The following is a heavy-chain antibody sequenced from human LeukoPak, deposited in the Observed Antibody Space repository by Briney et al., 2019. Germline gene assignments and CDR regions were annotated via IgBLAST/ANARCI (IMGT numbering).Heavy chain of an antibody. D-gene: IGHD2-8*02. CDR3: AREADVLYASFDY. Sequence: GGSLRLSCAASGFTFSDYYMSWIRQAPGKGLEWVLYISSSGSTIYYADSVKGRFTISRDNAKNSLYLQMNSLRAEDTAVYYCAREADVLYASFDYWGQGTLVTVSS. CDR1: GFTFSDYY. V-gene: IGHV3-11*01. J-gene: IGHJ4*02. CDR2: ISSSGSTI.